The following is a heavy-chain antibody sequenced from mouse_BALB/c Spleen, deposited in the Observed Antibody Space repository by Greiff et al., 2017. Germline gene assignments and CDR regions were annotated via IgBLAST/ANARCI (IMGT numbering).Heavy chain of an antibody. Sequence: VQLKESGPSLVKPSQTLSLTCSVTGDSITSGYWNWIRKFPGNKLEYMGYISYSGSTYYNPSLKSRISITRDTSKNQYYLQLNSVTTEDTATYYCARREYGNYQFAYWGQGTLVTVSA. CDR3: ARREYGNYQFAY. J-gene: IGHJ3*01. D-gene: IGHD2-10*02. CDR1: GDSITSGY. CDR2: ISYSGST. V-gene: IGHV3-8*02.